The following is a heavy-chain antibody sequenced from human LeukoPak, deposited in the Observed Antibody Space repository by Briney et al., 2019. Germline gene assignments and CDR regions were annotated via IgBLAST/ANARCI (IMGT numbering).Heavy chain of an antibody. J-gene: IGHJ4*02. CDR3: ARLWSTDCSGGSCPHQPNY. Sequence: SETLSLACTVSGGSVSSSSYHWGWIRQPPGKGLEWIGSVFYSGSTYYNPSLKSRVTMSVDTSKNQFSLKLSSVIAADTAVYYCARLWSTDCSGGSCPHQPNYWGQGTLVTVSS. V-gene: IGHV4-39*01. CDR2: VFYSGST. CDR1: GGSVSSSSYH. D-gene: IGHD2-15*01.